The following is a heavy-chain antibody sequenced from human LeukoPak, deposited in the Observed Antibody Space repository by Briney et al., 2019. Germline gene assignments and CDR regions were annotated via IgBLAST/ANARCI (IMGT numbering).Heavy chain of an antibody. CDR3: ARLSSWQTSFDY. CDR2: IYYSGST. Sequence: SETLSLTCTVSGGSISSSSYYWGWIRQPPGKGLEWIGSIYYSGSTYYNPSLKSRVTISVDTSKNQFSLKLSSVTAADTAVYYCARLSSWQTSFDYWGQGTLVTVSS. D-gene: IGHD6-13*01. J-gene: IGHJ4*02. V-gene: IGHV4-39*01. CDR1: GGSISSSSYY.